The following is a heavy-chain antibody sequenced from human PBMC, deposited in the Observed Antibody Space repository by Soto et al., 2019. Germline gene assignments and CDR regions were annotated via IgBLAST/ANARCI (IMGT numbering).Heavy chain of an antibody. CDR2: ISYDGSNK. CDR3: ARDNLGGDGYKILGVGAFDI. D-gene: IGHD3-16*01. CDR1: GFTFSSYA. J-gene: IGHJ3*02. V-gene: IGHV3-30-3*01. Sequence: PGGSLRLSCAASGFTFSSYAMHWVRQAPGKGLEWVAVISYDGSNKYYADSVKGRFTISRDNSKNTLYLQMNSLRAEDTAVYYCARDNLGGDGYKILGVGAFDIWGQGTMVTVSS.